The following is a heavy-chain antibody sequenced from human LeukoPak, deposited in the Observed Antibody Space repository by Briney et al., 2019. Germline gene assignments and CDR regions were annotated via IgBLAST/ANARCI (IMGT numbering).Heavy chain of an antibody. D-gene: IGHD5-12*01. CDR2: IIPIFGTA. CDR1: GYTFTGYY. J-gene: IGHJ5*02. V-gene: IGHV1-69*13. Sequence: ASVKVSCKASGYTFTGYYLHWVRQAPGQGLEWMGGIIPIFGTANYAQKFQGRVTITADESTSTAYMELSSLRSEDTAVYYCARADDSGYHLQNWFDPWGQGTLVTVSS. CDR3: ARADDSGYHLQNWFDP.